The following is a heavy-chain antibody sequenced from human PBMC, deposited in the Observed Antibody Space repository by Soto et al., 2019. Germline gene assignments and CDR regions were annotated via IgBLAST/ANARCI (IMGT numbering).Heavy chain of an antibody. J-gene: IGHJ5*02. CDR1: GFSFSSYT. CDR3: VGAAMWTGKGFEA. Sequence: QVQLVESGGGVVQPGRSLRLSCAASGFSFSSYTMRWVRQTPGRGLQWVAVTSYDGTNKYYADSVRGRFTISRDNSNSTLYLQMNNLRADDTAVYYCVGAAMWTGKGFEAWGQGTLLTVSS. CDR2: TSYDGTNK. V-gene: IGHV3-30*04. D-gene: IGHD3-9*01.